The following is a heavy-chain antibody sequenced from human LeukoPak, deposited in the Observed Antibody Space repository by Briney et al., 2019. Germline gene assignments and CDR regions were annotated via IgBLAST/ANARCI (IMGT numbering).Heavy chain of an antibody. V-gene: IGHV4-59*08. CDR1: GGSISSYY. CDR2: IYYSGST. J-gene: IGHJ4*02. CDR3: ARHPGFGELLGYFDY. Sequence: SETLSLTCTVSGGSISSYYWSWIRQPLGKGLEWIGYIYYSGSTNYNPSLKSRVTISVDTSKNQFSLKLSSVTAADTAVYYCARHPGFGELLGYFDYWGQGTLVTVSS. D-gene: IGHD3-10*01.